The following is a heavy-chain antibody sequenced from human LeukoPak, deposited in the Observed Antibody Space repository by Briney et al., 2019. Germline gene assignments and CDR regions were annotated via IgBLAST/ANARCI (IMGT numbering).Heavy chain of an antibody. Sequence: SETLCLTCAVYGGSFSGYYWSWIRQPPGKGLEWIGEINHSGSTNYNPSLKSRVTISVDTSKNQFSLKLSSMTAADTAVYYCVSYPGYWGQGTLVTVSS. J-gene: IGHJ4*02. V-gene: IGHV4-34*01. CDR1: GGSFSGYY. CDR3: VSYPGY. CDR2: INHSGST.